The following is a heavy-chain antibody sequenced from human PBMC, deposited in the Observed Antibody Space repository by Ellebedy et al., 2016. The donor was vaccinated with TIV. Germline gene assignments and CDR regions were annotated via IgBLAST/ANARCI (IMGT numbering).Heavy chain of an antibody. CDR3: ARYAAGWNWFDP. V-gene: IGHV1-18*04. D-gene: IGHD5-24*01. J-gene: IGHJ5*02. CDR2: ISAYNGHA. CDR1: GYTFTSYG. Sequence: ASVKVSCXTSGYTFTSYGIGWVRQPPGQGLEWMGWISAYNGHAIYAPNLQGRVTMTTDTSTTTAYMDLRSLTSDDTAVYYCARYAAGWNWFDPWGQGTMVTVSS.